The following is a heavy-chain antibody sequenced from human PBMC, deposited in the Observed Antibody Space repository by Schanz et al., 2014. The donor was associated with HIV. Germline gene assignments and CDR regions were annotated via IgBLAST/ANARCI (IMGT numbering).Heavy chain of an antibody. Sequence: QVQLLQSGAEVKKPGASVKVSCEASRNTFTGYFLHWVRQAPGPGPEWMGWINPNSGGTKYAERFQGRVTMTRDTSIGTAYMELISLTSDDSAVYYCSRGVKWEGLMDVWGQGTTVTVS. CDR3: SRGVKWEGLMDV. CDR1: RNTFTGYF. V-gene: IGHV1-2*02. CDR2: INPNSGGT. J-gene: IGHJ6*02. D-gene: IGHD1-26*01.